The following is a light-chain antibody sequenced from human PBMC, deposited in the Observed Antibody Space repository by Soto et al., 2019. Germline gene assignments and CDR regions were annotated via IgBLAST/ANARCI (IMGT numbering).Light chain of an antibody. V-gene: IGLV2-14*03. CDR3: NLYTSTNTLV. CDR2: YVT. Sequence: QCALTQPDSVSGPPEQSISISCSGTSTGVGCNTYVSWYQQHPGKAPKLMVYYVTDRPSGVSNRFSGDKSGNTASQAISGLQAEYEAEYCINLYTSTNTLVFGGGTKVAVL. CDR1: STGVGCNTY. J-gene: IGLJ2*01.